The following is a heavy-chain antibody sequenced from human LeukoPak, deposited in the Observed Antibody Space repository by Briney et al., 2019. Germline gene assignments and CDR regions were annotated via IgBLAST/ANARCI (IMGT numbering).Heavy chain of an antibody. Sequence: SETLSLTCTVSGYSISSGYYWGWIRQPPGKGLEWIGSIYHSGSTYYNPSLKSRVTISVDTSKNQFSLKLSSVTAADTAVYYCARDGSRYYDFWSGYPPFDYWGQGTLVTVSS. CDR2: IYHSGST. V-gene: IGHV4-38-2*02. CDR3: ARDGSRYYDFWSGYPPFDY. CDR1: GYSISSGYY. J-gene: IGHJ4*02. D-gene: IGHD3-3*01.